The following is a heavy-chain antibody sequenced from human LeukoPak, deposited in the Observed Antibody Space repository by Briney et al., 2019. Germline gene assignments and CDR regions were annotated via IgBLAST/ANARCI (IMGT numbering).Heavy chain of an antibody. Sequence: ASVKVSCKASGYDFTNYDINWVRQATGQGLEWMGWMNPNSGSAAYAQKFQGRVTMTRNTSINTAYMDLSSLRSEDTAVYYCARGRDPYYYYYYLDVWGKGTTVTVSS. CDR3: ARGRDPYYYYYYLDV. V-gene: IGHV1-8*01. CDR1: GYDFTNYD. CDR2: MNPNSGSA. J-gene: IGHJ6*03.